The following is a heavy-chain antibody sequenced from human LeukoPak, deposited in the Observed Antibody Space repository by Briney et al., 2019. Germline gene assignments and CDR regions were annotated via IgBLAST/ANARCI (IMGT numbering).Heavy chain of an antibody. CDR3: ARAYYYDSSGYYLGIGMDV. D-gene: IGHD3-22*01. V-gene: IGHV3-7*03. J-gene: IGHJ6*02. Sequence: GSLRLSCAASGFTFSSYWMSWVRQAPGKGLEWVANIKQDGSEKYYVDSVKGRFTISRDNAKNSLYLQMNSLRAEDTAVYYCARAYYYDSSGYYLGIGMDVWGQGTTVTVSS. CDR2: IKQDGSEK. CDR1: GFTFSSYW.